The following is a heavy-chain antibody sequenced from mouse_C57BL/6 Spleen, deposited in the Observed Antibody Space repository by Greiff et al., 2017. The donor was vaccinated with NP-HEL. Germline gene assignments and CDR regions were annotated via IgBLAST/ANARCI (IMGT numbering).Heavy chain of an antibody. CDR2: IYPGDGDT. Sequence: VQGVESGPELVKPGASVKISCKASGYAFSSSWMNWVQQRPGKGLEWIGRIYPGDGDTNYNGKFKGQATLTAEKSSSTASMQLSSLTSDDSAVYFCARDSSLFGYWGQGTTLTVSS. D-gene: IGHD1-1*01. CDR3: ARDSSLFGY. J-gene: IGHJ2*01. CDR1: GYAFSSSW. V-gene: IGHV1-82*01.